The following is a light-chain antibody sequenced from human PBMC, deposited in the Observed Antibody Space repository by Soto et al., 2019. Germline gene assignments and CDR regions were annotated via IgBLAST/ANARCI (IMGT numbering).Light chain of an antibody. V-gene: IGLV2-11*01. CDR3: CSYAGSYTLRG. Sequence: QSALTQPRSVSGSPGQSVTISCTGTSSDVGGYDYVSWYQQHPGKAPKLMIYDVSQRPSGVPDRFSGSKSGNTASLTISGLQAEDEADYYCCSYAGSYTLRGFATGTKLTVL. CDR2: DVS. J-gene: IGLJ1*01. CDR1: SSDVGGYDY.